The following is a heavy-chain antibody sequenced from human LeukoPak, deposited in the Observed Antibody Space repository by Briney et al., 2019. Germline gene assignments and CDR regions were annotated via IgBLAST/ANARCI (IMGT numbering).Heavy chain of an antibody. Sequence: SETLSLTCTVSGGSISSGSYYWSWIRQPAGKGLEWIGRIYTSGSTNYNPSPKSRVTISVDTSKNQFSLKLSSVAAADTAVYYCARGGRWLQFYAFDIWGQGTMVTVSS. V-gene: IGHV4-61*02. D-gene: IGHD5-24*01. CDR1: GGSISSGSYY. CDR2: IYTSGST. CDR3: ARGGRWLQFYAFDI. J-gene: IGHJ3*02.